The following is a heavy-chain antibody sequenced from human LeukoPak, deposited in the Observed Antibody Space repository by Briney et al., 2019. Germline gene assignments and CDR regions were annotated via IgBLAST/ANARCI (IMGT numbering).Heavy chain of an antibody. Sequence: SETLSLTCAVYGGSFSSYYWGWIRQPPGKGLEWIGSIYYSGSTYYNPSLKSRVTISVDTSKNQFSLKLSSVTAADTAVYYCARDRERYYDSSGYRSDSWGQGTLVTVSS. D-gene: IGHD3-22*01. J-gene: IGHJ5*01. CDR2: IYYSGST. CDR3: ARDRERYYDSSGYRSDS. V-gene: IGHV4-39*07. CDR1: GGSFSSYY.